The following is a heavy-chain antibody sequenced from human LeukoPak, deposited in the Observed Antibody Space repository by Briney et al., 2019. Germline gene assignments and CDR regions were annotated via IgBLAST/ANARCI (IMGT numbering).Heavy chain of an antibody. J-gene: IGHJ5*02. Sequence: ASVKVSCKASGYTFTSYDINWVRQATGQGLEWVGWMNPNSGNTGYAQKFQGRVTMTRNTSISTAYMELSSLRSEDTAVYYCAREAPGAHYYGSGANNWFDPWGQGTLVTVSS. CDR1: GYTFTSYD. CDR2: MNPNSGNT. D-gene: IGHD3-10*01. V-gene: IGHV1-8*01. CDR3: AREAPGAHYYGSGANNWFDP.